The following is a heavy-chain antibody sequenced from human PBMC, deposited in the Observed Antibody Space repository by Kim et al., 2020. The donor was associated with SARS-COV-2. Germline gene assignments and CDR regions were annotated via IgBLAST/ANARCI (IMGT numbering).Heavy chain of an antibody. CDR3: ARVSSGSSSWYWFDA. CDR1: GFTFSDYY. D-gene: IGHD6-13*01. V-gene: IGHV3-11*05. J-gene: IGHJ5*01. Sequence: GGSLRFSCAASGFTFSDYYMTWIRQAPGKGLEWLSYISSSGSYIVYAESVKGRFSISRDNAKKSLYLQMNSLRAEDTAVYYCARVSSGSSSWYWFDAWG. CDR2: ISSSGSYI.